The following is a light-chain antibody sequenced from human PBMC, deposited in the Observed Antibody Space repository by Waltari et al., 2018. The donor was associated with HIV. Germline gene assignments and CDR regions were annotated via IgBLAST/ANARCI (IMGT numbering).Light chain of an antibody. CDR2: GAS. J-gene: IGKJ1*01. CDR3: QQSYSIPL. CDR1: ESIRND. Sequence: PFPRLASVEDKGAIACRASESIRNDLSWYQQKAGKAPKLLIYGASSLQSGVPSRFSGSGSGTDFTLTISSLQPEDFATYYCQQSYSIPLFGQGTKVEIK. V-gene: IGKV1-39*01.